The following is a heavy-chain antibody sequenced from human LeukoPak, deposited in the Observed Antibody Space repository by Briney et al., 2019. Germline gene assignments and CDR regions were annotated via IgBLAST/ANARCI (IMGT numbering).Heavy chain of an antibody. CDR1: GFTFSSYA. Sequence: GGSLRLSCAASGFTFSSYAMSWVRQAPGKGLEWVSGISGSGGSTYYADSVKGLFTISRDNSKNTLYLQMNSLRAEDTAVYYCAKGRGNWNDYFDYWGQGTLVTVSS. J-gene: IGHJ4*02. CDR2: ISGSGGST. V-gene: IGHV3-23*01. D-gene: IGHD1-20*01. CDR3: AKGRGNWNDYFDY.